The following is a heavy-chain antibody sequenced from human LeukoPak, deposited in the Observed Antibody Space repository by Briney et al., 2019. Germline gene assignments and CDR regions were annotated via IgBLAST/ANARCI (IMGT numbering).Heavy chain of an antibody. CDR3: ARANKRLGTIDY. V-gene: IGHV4-30-2*01. J-gene: IGHJ4*02. CDR1: GDSISSGGYY. D-gene: IGHD2-2*01. CDR2: IYHSGST. Sequence: PSQTLSLTCTVSGDSISSGGYYWSWIRQPPGEGLEWIGYIYHSGSTYYNPSLKSRVTISVDGSKNQFSLKLSSVTAADTAVYYCARANKRLGTIDYWGQGTLVTVSS.